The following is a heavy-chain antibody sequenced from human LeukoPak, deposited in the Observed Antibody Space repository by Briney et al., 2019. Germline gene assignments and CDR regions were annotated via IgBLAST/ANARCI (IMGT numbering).Heavy chain of an antibody. CDR1: GYTFTGYY. D-gene: IGHD3-10*01. J-gene: IGHJ4*02. CDR2: INPNSGGT. V-gene: IGHV1-2*02. Sequence: ASVKVSCKASGYTFTGYYMHWVRQAAGQGLEWMGWINPNSGGTNYAQKFQGRVTMTRDTSIRTAYMELSRLRSDDTAVYYCARRYFGSGSYYTDYWGQGTLVTVSS. CDR3: ARRYFGSGSYYTDY.